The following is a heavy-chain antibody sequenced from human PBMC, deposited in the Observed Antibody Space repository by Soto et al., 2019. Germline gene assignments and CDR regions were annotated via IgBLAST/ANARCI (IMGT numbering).Heavy chain of an antibody. V-gene: IGHV3-23*01. CDR3: AKRTVGWYFDL. J-gene: IGHJ2*01. CDR1: GFTFSSYA. Sequence: PGGSLRLSCAASGFTFSSYAMNWVRQASGKGLEWVSVFSGSGGSTYYADAVKGRFTISRDNSKNTLYLQMNSLRAEDTAVYYCAKRTVGWYFDLWGRGTLVTVSS. D-gene: IGHD4-17*01. CDR2: FSGSGGST.